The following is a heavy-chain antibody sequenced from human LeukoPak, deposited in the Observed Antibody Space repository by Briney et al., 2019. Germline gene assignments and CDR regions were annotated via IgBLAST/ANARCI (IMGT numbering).Heavy chain of an antibody. Sequence: SQTLSLTCTVSGGSISSGDYYWSWIRQPPGKGLEWIGYIYYSGSTYYNPSLKSRVTISVDTSKNQFSLELSSVTAADTAVYYCAREGYDFWSGTAFFDPWGQGTLVTVSS. CDR2: IYYSGST. J-gene: IGHJ5*02. CDR1: GGSISSGDYY. V-gene: IGHV4-30-4*08. D-gene: IGHD3-3*01. CDR3: AREGYDFWSGTAFFDP.